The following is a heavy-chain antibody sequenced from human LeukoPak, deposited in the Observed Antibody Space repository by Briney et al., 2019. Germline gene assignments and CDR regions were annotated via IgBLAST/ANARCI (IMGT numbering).Heavy chain of an antibody. CDR2: IYHSGST. CDR1: GGSISSGGYY. J-gene: IGHJ4*02. Sequence: PSETLPLTCTVSGGSISSGGYYWSWIRQPPGKGLEWIGYIYHSGSTYYNPSLKSRVTISVDRSKNQFSLKLSSVTAADTAVYYCARGKFPLAARPGAYFDYWGQGTLVTVSS. CDR3: ARGKFPLAARPGAYFDY. V-gene: IGHV4-30-2*01. D-gene: IGHD6-6*01.